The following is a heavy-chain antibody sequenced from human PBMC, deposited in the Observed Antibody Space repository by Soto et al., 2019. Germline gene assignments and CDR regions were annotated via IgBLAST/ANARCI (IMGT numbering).Heavy chain of an antibody. Sequence: GASVKVSCKASGYTFTSYDINWVRQATGQGLEWMGWMNPNSGNTGYAQKFQGRVTMTRNTSISTAYMELSSLRSEDTAVYYCARVSITMVRGVIIHSFDYWGQGTLVTVYS. V-gene: IGHV1-8*01. CDR2: MNPNSGNT. CDR1: GYTFTSYD. CDR3: ARVSITMVRGVIIHSFDY. J-gene: IGHJ4*02. D-gene: IGHD3-10*01.